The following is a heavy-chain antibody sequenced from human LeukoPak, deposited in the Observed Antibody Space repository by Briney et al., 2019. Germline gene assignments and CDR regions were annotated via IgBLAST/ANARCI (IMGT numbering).Heavy chain of an antibody. CDR2: VNPYNGNT. J-gene: IGHJ4*02. CDR1: GYTFITYG. D-gene: IGHD3-3*01. Sequence: ASVKVSCKASGYTFITYGIGWVRQAAGQGPDWMGWVNPYNGNTKYEQNFQGRLTMTTDTSTSTAYMELRSLRSDDTAVYYCARERFGYFDFWGQGTLVTVSS. CDR3: ARERFGYFDF. V-gene: IGHV1-18*01.